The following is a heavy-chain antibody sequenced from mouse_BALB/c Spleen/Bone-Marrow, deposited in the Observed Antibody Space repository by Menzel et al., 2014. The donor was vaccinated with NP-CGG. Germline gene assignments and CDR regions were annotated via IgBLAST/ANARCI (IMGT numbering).Heavy chain of an antibody. CDR3: ARYDGYFDY. D-gene: IGHD2-3*01. CDR2: INPGSGST. V-gene: IGHV1-54*01. J-gene: IGHJ2*01. Sequence: VQLVESGAELVRPGTSVKVSCKASGYAFTDYLMEWLKQRPGQGLEWIGVINPGSGSTNYNEKFKDKVTLTADKSSSTAYMQLSSLTSDDSAVYFCARYDGYFDYWGQGTILTVSS. CDR1: GYAFTDYL.